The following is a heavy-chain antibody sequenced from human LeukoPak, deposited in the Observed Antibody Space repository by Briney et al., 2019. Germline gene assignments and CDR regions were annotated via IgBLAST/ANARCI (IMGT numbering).Heavy chain of an antibody. CDR3: ARDSAVDCSGGSCYSDFQH. J-gene: IGHJ1*01. V-gene: IGHV3-21*01. CDR2: ISSSNSYI. Sequence: GGSLRLSCAASGFTFSSYSMNWVRQAPGKGLEWVSSISSSNSYIYYADSVKGRFTISRDNAKNSLYLQMNSLRAEDTAVYYCARDSAVDCSGGSCYSDFQHWGQGTLVTVSS. D-gene: IGHD2-15*01. CDR1: GFTFSSYS.